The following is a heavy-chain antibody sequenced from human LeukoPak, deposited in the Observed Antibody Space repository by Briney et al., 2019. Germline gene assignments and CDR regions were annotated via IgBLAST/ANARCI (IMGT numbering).Heavy chain of an antibody. CDR2: IYYSGST. V-gene: IGHV4-39*02. D-gene: IGHD3-22*01. Sequence: SETLSLTCTVSGGSISRSIYYWGWISQPPGKGLEWIGSIYYSGSTYYNPSLKSRVTMSVDTSQNQFSLNLSSVTAADTAVYYCARDPVSYYESRGYLDYWGQGTLVTVSS. CDR3: ARDPVSYYESRGYLDY. CDR1: GGSISRSIYY. J-gene: IGHJ4*02.